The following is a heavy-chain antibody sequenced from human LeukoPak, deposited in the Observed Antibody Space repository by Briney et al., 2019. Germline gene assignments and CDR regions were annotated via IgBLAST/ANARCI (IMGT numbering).Heavy chain of an antibody. CDR1: GFTFSTYT. CDR2: ISSSSSNT. Sequence: GGSLRLSRAASGFTFSTYTMNWVRQAPGKGLEWFSSISSSSSNTHYAGSVKGRFTISRDNAKNSLYLQMNSLRADDTAFYYCVRSDSRDCWGPGTMVTVSS. CDR3: VRSDSRDC. V-gene: IGHV3-21*01. D-gene: IGHD3-22*01. J-gene: IGHJ4*02.